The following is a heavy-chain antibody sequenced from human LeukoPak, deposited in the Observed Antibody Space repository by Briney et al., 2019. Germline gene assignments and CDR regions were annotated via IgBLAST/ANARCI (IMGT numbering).Heavy chain of an antibody. CDR1: GFTFSSYS. CDR3: ASDLHPSYNTLTSSRTDY. CDR2: ISYDGSNK. Sequence: PGGSLRLSCAASGFTFSSYSMNWVRQAPGKGLEWVAVISYDGSNKYYADSVKGRFTISRDNSKNTLYLQMNSLRAEDTAVYYCASDLHPSYNTLTSSRTDYWGQGTLVTVSS. J-gene: IGHJ4*02. D-gene: IGHD6-13*01. V-gene: IGHV3-30*03.